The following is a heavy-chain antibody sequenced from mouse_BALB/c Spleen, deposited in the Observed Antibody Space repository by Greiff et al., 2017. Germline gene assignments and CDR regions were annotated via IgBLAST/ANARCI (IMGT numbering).Heavy chain of an antibody. CDR3: ARDGYYSYFDY. Sequence: DVKVEESGGGLVKPGGSLKLSCAASGFTFSSYAMSWVRQTPEKRLEWVASISSGGSTYYPDSVKGRFTISRDNARNILYLQMSSLRSEDTAMYYCARDGYYSYFDYWGQGTTLTVSS. J-gene: IGHJ2*01. CDR2: ISSGGST. V-gene: IGHV5-6-5*01. D-gene: IGHD2-3*01. CDR1: GFTFSSYA.